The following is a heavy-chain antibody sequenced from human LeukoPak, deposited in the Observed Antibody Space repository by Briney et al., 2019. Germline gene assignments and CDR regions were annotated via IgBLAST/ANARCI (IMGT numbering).Heavy chain of an antibody. CDR1: GGSISRYY. CDR3: ARAGQGDFWSGLRYFDY. Sequence: TSSETLSLTCTVSGGSISRYYWSWTRQPPGKGLEWIGYIYHSGSTSYNPSLKSRVTISVDTSKNHFSLKLSSVTAADTAVYYCARAGQGDFWSGLRYFDYWGQGTLVTVSS. CDR2: IYHSGST. D-gene: IGHD3-3*01. J-gene: IGHJ4*02. V-gene: IGHV4-59*01.